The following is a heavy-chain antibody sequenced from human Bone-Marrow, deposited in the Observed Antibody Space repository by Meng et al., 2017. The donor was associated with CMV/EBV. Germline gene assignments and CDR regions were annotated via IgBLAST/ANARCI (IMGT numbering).Heavy chain of an antibody. D-gene: IGHD3-3*01. CDR2: ISSSSSTI. J-gene: IGHJ6*02. CDR3: ARDPPAVYDFWSGYLGRYYYYYGMDV. Sequence: GGSLRLSCAASGFTFSSYSMNWVRQAPGKGLEWVSYISSSSSTIYYADSVKGRFTISRDNAKNSLYLQMNSLRAEDTAVYYCARDPPAVYDFWSGYLGRYYYYYGMDVWGQGPTVTVYS. CDR1: GFTFSSYS. V-gene: IGHV3-48*04.